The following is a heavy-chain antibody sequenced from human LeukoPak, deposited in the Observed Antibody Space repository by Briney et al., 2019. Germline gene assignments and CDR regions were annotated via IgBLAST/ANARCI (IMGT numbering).Heavy chain of an antibody. V-gene: IGHV3-30*18. J-gene: IGHJ4*02. CDR2: ISYDGSNK. CDR1: EFTFSSYG. CDR3: AKEGSGSYQFDY. Sequence: GRSLRLSCAASEFTFSSYGMHWVRQAPGKGLEWVAVISYDGSNKYYADSVKGRFTISRDNSKNTLYLQMNSLRAEDTAVYYCAKEGSGSYQFDYWGQGTLVTVSS. D-gene: IGHD1-26*01.